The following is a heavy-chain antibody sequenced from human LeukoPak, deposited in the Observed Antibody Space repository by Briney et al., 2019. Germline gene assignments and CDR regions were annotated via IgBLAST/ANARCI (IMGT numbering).Heavy chain of an antibody. CDR1: GFTFSSYA. J-gene: IGHJ4*02. CDR3: AKEVGGYDFWSGYYSRYFDY. D-gene: IGHD3-3*01. Sequence: GGSLRLSCAASGFTFSSYAMSWVRQAPGKGLEWVSAFSGSGGSTYYADSVKGRFTISRDNSKNTLYLQMNSLRAEDTAVYYCAKEVGGYDFWSGYYSRYFDYWGQGTLVTVSS. V-gene: IGHV3-23*01. CDR2: FSGSGGST.